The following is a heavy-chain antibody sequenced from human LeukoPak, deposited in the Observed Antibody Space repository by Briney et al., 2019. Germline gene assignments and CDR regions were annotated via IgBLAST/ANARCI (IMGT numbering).Heavy chain of an antibody. CDR2: ISSSSSYI. D-gene: IGHD2-2*03. CDR1: GFTFSSHS. J-gene: IGHJ5*02. V-gene: IGHV3-21*01. Sequence: PGGSLRLSCAASGFTFSSHSMNWVRQAPGKGLEWVSSISSSSSYIYYADSVKGRFTISRDNAKNSLYLQMNSLRAEDTAVYYCARIMDGGFDPWGQGTLVTVSS. CDR3: ARIMDGGFDP.